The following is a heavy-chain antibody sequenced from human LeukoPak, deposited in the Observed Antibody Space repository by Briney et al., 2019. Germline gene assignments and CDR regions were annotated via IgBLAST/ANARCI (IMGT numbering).Heavy chain of an antibody. V-gene: IGHV3-74*03. CDR1: GFTLGNYW. CDR2: GDGDGSHS. J-gene: IGHJ4*02. D-gene: IGHD4-17*01. CDR3: AYSDHFDT. Sequence: PGGSLRLSCAASGFTLGNYWMHWVRQAPGKGLVWVSRGDGDGSHSTYADSVRGRFTISRDNAKNTLYLQMNRLTGEDTAVYYCAYSDHFDTWGQGTLVTVSS.